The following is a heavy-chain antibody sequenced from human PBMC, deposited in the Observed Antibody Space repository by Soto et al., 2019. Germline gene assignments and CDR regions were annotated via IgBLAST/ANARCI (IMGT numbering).Heavy chain of an antibody. CDR3: ARESQPLLGYYMDV. D-gene: IGHD2-2*01. CDR2: IYHSGST. CDR1: SGSISSSNW. V-gene: IGHV4-4*02. Sequence: QVQLQESGPGLVKPSGTLSLTCAVSSGSISSSNWWSWVRQPPGKGLEWLGEIYHSGSTNNNPSLKIRVTKSVDKSQNQFSLKLSSVTAADTAVYYCARESQPLLGYYMDVWGKGTTVTVSS. J-gene: IGHJ6*03.